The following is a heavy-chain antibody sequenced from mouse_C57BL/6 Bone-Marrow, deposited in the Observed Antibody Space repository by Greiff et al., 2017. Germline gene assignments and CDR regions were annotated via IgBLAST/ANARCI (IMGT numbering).Heavy chain of an antibody. Sequence: QVKLQQPGAELVMPGASVKLSCKASGYTFTSYWMHWVKQRPGQGLEWIGEIDPSDSYTNYNQKFKGKYTLTVDKSSSTAYMQLSSLTSEDSAVYYCARSGDYLYAMDYWGQGTSVTVSS. CDR1: GYTFTSYW. CDR2: IDPSDSYT. D-gene: IGHD1-1*02. J-gene: IGHJ4*01. CDR3: ARSGDYLYAMDY. V-gene: IGHV1-69*01.